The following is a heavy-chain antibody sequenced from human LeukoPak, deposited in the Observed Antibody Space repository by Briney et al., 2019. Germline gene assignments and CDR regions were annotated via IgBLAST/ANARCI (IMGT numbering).Heavy chain of an antibody. CDR2: ISSSGSTI. Sequence: GGSLRLSCAASGFTFSDYYMSWIRQAPGKGLEWVSYISSSGSTIYYADSVKGRFTISRDNAKNSLYLQMNSLRAEDTAVYYCARVAGYLVVPAAGAGYYYYMDVWGKGTTVTVSS. CDR1: GFTFSDYY. V-gene: IGHV3-11*04. D-gene: IGHD2-2*01. CDR3: ARVAGYLVVPAAGAGYYYYMDV. J-gene: IGHJ6*03.